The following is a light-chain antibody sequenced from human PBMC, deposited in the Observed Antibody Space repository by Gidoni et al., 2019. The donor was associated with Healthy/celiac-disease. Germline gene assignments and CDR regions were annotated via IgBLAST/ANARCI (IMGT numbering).Light chain of an antibody. Sequence: QSVMTQPPSASGTPGQRVTISCSGSSSNIVSNTVNWYQQLPGTAPKLLIYSNNPRPSVVPDRFSGSTSGTSSSLAISGLQSEDEADYYRAAWDDSLNGWVFGGGTKLTVL. CDR2: SNN. V-gene: IGLV1-44*01. J-gene: IGLJ3*02. CDR3: AAWDDSLNGWV. CDR1: SSNIVSNT.